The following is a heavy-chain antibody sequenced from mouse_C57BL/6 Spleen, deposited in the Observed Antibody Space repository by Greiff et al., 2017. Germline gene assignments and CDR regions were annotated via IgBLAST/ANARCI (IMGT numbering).Heavy chain of an antibody. CDR3: TRPGSKKAWFAY. CDR2: IRNKANNHAT. Sequence: DVKLQESGGGLVQPGGSMKLSCAASGFTFSDAWMDWVRQSPEKGLEWVAEIRNKANNHATYYAESVKGRFTISRDDSKSSVYLQMNSLRAEDTGIYYCTRPGSKKAWFAYWGQGTLVTVSA. J-gene: IGHJ3*01. D-gene: IGHD4-1*01. V-gene: IGHV6-6*01. CDR1: GFTFSDAW.